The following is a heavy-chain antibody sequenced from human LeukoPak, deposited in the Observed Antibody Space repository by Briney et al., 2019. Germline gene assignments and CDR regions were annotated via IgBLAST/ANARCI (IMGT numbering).Heavy chain of an antibody. CDR3: AKIYYYENVI. J-gene: IGHJ3*01. CDR2: VYYSGST. CDR1: GGSISSYY. D-gene: IGHD3-22*01. Sequence: PSETLSLTCTVSGGSISSYYWGWIRQPPGKGLEWIGSVYYSGSTYYNPSLKSRVTLSVDTSKNQFSLKLTSVTAADTAVYYCAKIYYYENVIWGQGSMVTVSS. V-gene: IGHV4-39*01.